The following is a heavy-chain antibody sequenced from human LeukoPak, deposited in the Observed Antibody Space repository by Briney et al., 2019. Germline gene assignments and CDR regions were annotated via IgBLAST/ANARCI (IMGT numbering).Heavy chain of an antibody. V-gene: IGHV4-38-2*02. Sequence: SETLSLTCTVSGYSISSGYYWGWIRQPPGKGLEWIGSIYHSGSTYYNPSLKSRVTISVDTSKNQFSLKLSSVTAADTAVYYCARQDIVVVPAAIENWFDPWGQGTLVTVSS. CDR1: GYSISSGYY. J-gene: IGHJ5*02. D-gene: IGHD2-2*01. CDR2: IYHSGST. CDR3: ARQDIVVVPAAIENWFDP.